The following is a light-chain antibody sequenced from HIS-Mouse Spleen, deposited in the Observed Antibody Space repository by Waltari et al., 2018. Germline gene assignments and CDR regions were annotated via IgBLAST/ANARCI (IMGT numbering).Light chain of an antibody. Sequence: DIQMTQSPSSLSASVGDRVTITCQASQDISNYLNWYQQKPGKAPKLLIYDASNLETGVQSRFSGSGSGTDFTFTISSLQPEDIATYYCQQYDNLPYTFGQGTKLEIK. CDR1: QDISNY. V-gene: IGKV1-33*01. CDR3: QQYDNLPYT. J-gene: IGKJ2*01. CDR2: DAS.